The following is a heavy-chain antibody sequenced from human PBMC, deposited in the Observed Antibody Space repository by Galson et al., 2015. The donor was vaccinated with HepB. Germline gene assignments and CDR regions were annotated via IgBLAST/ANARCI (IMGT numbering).Heavy chain of an antibody. V-gene: IGHV1-2*04. Sequence: SVKVSCKASGYTFTGYYMHWVRQAPGQGLEWMGWINPNSGGTNYAQKFQGWVTMTRDTSISTAYMELSRLRSDDTAVYYCARASIRVRAVAGLGYWGQGTLVTVSS. J-gene: IGHJ4*02. D-gene: IGHD6-19*01. CDR1: GYTFTGYY. CDR2: INPNSGGT. CDR3: ARASIRVRAVAGLGY.